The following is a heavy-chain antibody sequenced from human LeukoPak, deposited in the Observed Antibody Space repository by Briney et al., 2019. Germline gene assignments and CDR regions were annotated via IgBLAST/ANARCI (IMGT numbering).Heavy chain of an antibody. D-gene: IGHD6-13*01. CDR1: GGSISSGGYS. V-gene: IGHV4-30-2*01. Sequence: PSETLSLTCAVSGGSISSGGYSWSWIRQPPGKGLEWIGYIYHSGSTYYNPSLKSRVTISVDRSKNQFSLKLSSVTAADTAVYYCARGLRRSSSWYTAEYFQHWGQGTLVTVSS. CDR3: ARGLRRSSSWYTAEYFQH. CDR2: IYHSGST. J-gene: IGHJ1*01.